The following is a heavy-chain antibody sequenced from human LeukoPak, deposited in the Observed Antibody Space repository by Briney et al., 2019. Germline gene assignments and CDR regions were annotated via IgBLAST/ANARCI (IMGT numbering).Heavy chain of an antibody. Sequence: GGSLRLSCAASGFTFSSYSMNWVRQAPGKGLEWVSSISSSSSYIYYADSVKGRFTISRDNAKNSLYLQMNSLRAEDTAVYYCASFGYCSSTSCYSLPGIDYWGQGTLVTVSS. J-gene: IGHJ4*02. D-gene: IGHD2-2*01. V-gene: IGHV3-21*01. CDR3: ASFGYCSSTSCYSLPGIDY. CDR1: GFTFSSYS. CDR2: ISSSSSYI.